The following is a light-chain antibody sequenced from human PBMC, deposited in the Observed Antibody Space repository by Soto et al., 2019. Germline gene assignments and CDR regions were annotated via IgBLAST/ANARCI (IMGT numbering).Light chain of an antibody. Sequence: DIQMTQSPSTLSASVGDRVTITCRASQSISSWLAWYQQKPGKAPKLLIYDAPSLESGVPSRFSGSGSGTEFTLTISSLQPDEFATYYCQHYNSYSEAFGQGTKVDIK. CDR1: QSISSW. V-gene: IGKV1-5*01. CDR3: QHYNSYSEA. CDR2: DAP. J-gene: IGKJ1*01.